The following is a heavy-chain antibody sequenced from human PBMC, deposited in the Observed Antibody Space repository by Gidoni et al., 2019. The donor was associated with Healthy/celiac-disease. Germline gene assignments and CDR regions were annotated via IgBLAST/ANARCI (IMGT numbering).Heavy chain of an antibody. CDR2: ISSNGGST. V-gene: IGHV3-64*01. CDR1: GFTFSNYA. Sequence: EVQLVESWGGLVQPGGSLRLSCAASGFTFSNYAMHWVRQAPGKGLEYVSAISSNGGSTYYANSVKGRSTISRDNSKNTLYLQMGSLRAEDMAVYYCARDATSTDDAFDIWGQGTMVTVSS. D-gene: IGHD1-26*01. CDR3: ARDATSTDDAFDI. J-gene: IGHJ3*02.